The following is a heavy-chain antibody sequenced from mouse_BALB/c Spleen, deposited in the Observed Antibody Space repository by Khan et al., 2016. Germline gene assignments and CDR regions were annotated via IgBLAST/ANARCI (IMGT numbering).Heavy chain of an antibody. CDR1: GFSLTDFS. CDR2: IRGDGSK. CDR3: ASDYGYDGAFAY. Sequence: QVQLKESGPGLVAPSQRLSITCTVSGFSLTDFSVNWVRQPPGKALEWMGMIRGDGSKDYNSGHKSRLSSSKDDSRSQVFLKMNSLQTYDTARYCCASDYGYDGAFAYWGQGTLLTVSA. J-gene: IGHJ3*01. V-gene: IGHV2-6-7*01. D-gene: IGHD2-2*01.